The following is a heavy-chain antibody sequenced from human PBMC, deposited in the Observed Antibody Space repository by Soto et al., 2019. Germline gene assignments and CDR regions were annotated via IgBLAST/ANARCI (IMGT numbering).Heavy chain of an antibody. CDR2: ISYDGSNK. CDR1: GFTFSSYG. J-gene: IGHJ3*02. CDR3: AKVSVYDAFDI. Sequence: LRLSCAASGFTFSSYGMHWVRQAPGKGLEWVAVISYDGSNKYCADSVKGRFTISRDNSKNTLYLQMNSLRAEDTAVYYCAKVSVYDAFDIWGEGTMVT. V-gene: IGHV3-30*18.